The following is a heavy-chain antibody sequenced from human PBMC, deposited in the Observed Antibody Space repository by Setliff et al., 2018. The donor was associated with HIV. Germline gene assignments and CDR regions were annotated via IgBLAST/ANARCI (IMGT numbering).Heavy chain of an antibody. Sequence: SETLSLTCAVSGDSINNNNFWVWVRQPPGKRLEWIGEIFHSGSVHYNPSLGSRVTMSVDKSLNQFSLKLTSVTAADTAVYYCAGFQCDGNGCHQIDYWGLGTLVTAPQ. CDR3: AGFQCDGNGCHQIDY. CDR2: IFHSGSV. CDR1: GDSINNNNF. V-gene: IGHV4-4*02. D-gene: IGHD2-15*01. J-gene: IGHJ4*02.